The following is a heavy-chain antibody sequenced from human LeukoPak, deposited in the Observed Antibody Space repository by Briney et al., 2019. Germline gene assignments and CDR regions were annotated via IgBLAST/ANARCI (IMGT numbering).Heavy chain of an antibody. J-gene: IGHJ4*02. D-gene: IGHD3-10*01. CDR2: ISSDGSKT. CDR3: ARDSTYWYDSGSSGPHYFDY. Sequence: GRSPRLSCAASGFIFSNYAMRWVRQAPGKGLEWVALISSDGSKTYHADSVKGRFSISRDNSKNTLYLQLNSLRAEDTSVYYCARDSTYWYDSGSSGPHYFDYWGQGTLVTVSS. CDR1: GFIFSNYA. V-gene: IGHV3-30*01.